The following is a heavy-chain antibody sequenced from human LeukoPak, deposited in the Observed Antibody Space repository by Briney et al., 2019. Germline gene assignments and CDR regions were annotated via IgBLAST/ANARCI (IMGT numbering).Heavy chain of an antibody. J-gene: IGHJ6*03. CDR2: ISSSSYI. Sequence: GGSLRLSCAASGFTFSSYSMNWVRQAPGKGLEWVSSISSSSYIYYADSVKGRFTISRDNAKNSLYLQMNSLRAEDTAVYYCARALPYGWVPYSSSSLHMDVWGKGTTVTVSS. D-gene: IGHD6-6*01. CDR1: GFTFSSYS. V-gene: IGHV3-21*01. CDR3: ARALPYGWVPYSSSSLHMDV.